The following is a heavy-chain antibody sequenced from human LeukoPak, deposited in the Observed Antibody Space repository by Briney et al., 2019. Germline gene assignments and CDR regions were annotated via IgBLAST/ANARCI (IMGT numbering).Heavy chain of an antibody. CDR2: IYYSGST. D-gene: IGHD1-1*01. CDR1: GGSISSYY. V-gene: IGHV4-59*08. Sequence: SETLSLTCTVSGGSISSYYWSWIRQPPGKGLEWIGYIYYSGSTNYNPSLKSRVTISVDTSKNQFSLKLSSVTAADTAVYYCASRTPAGYFDYWGQGTLVTVSS. J-gene: IGHJ4*02. CDR3: ASRTPAGYFDY.